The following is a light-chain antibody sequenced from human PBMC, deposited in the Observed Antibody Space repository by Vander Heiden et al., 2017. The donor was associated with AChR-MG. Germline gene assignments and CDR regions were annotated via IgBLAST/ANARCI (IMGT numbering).Light chain of an antibody. Sequence: SYVLTQPPSVSVAPRSTAAITCGGSSIGTRSVHWYQQKPGQAPVLVVYDNSDRPSGIPERFSGSKSAKTATLTISRVEAGDEADYYGQVWDTGSDQWVFGGGTKLTVL. V-gene: IGLV3-21*03. CDR1: SIGTRS. J-gene: IGLJ3*02. CDR2: DNS. CDR3: QVWDTGSDQWV.